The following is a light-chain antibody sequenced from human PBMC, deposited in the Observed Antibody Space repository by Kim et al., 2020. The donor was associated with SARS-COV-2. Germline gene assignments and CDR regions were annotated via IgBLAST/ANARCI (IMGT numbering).Light chain of an antibody. CDR2: KAS. J-gene: IGKJ1*01. CDR1: QSISTW. Sequence: DIQLTQSPSTLSASVGDRVTITCRASQSISTWLAWYQQKPGKAPKVLMFKASSLESGVPSRFSGSGSGTEFTLTISSLQPDDFATYYCQHYNSYSGTFGQGTKVDIK. V-gene: IGKV1-5*03. CDR3: QHYNSYSGT.